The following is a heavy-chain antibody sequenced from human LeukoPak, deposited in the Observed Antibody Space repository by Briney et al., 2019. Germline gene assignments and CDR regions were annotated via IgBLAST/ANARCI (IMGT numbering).Heavy chain of an antibody. CDR1: GGSISSYY. D-gene: IGHD3-10*01. Sequence: PSETLSLTCTVSGGSISSYYWSWIRQPAGKGLEWIGRIYTSGSTNYNPSLESRVTMSVDTSKNQFSLKLSSVTAADTAVYYCARFQWFGELLGGWFDPWGQGTLVTVSS. V-gene: IGHV4-4*07. CDR2: IYTSGST. CDR3: ARFQWFGELLGGWFDP. J-gene: IGHJ5*02.